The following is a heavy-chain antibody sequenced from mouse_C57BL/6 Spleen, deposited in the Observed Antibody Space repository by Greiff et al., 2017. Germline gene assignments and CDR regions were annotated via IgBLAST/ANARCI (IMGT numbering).Heavy chain of an antibody. Sequence: QVQLQQSGAELARPGASVKMSCKASGYTFTRYTMHWVKQRPGPGLEWIGYINPSSGYTKYNEKFKDKATLTADKSSSTADIQLSSLTSEDSAVYSCARGGLTVGDTGLAYWGKGTLVTVSA. D-gene: IGHD1-1*01. CDR2: INPSSGYT. J-gene: IGHJ3*01. CDR3: ARGGLTVGDTGLAY. V-gene: IGHV1-4*01. CDR1: GYTFTRYT.